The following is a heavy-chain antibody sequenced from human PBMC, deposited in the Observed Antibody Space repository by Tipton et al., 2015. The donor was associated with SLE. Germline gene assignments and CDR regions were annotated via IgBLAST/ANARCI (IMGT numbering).Heavy chain of an antibody. J-gene: IGHJ4*02. CDR2: IYYSGST. CDR1: GGSISSYY. D-gene: IGHD2-15*01. CDR3: IQDRSWGDFDY. Sequence: TLSLTCTVSGGSISSYYWGWIRQPPGKGLEWIGSIYYSGSTYYNPSLKSRVTISVDTSKNQFSLKLSSVTAADTAVYYCIQDRSWGDFDYWGQGTLVTVSS. V-gene: IGHV4-39*01.